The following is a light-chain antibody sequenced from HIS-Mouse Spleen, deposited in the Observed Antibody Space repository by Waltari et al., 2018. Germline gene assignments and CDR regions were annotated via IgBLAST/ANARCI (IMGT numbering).Light chain of an antibody. J-gene: IGLJ2*01. CDR2: EDS. CDR1: ALPTKS. V-gene: IGLV3-10*01. Sequence: SYELTQPPSVSVSPGPTAMITCSGDALPTKSADWYQQKSGQAPVLVIYEDSKRPSGIPERFSGSSSGTMATLTISGAQVEDEADYYCYSTDSSGNHRVFGGGTKLTVL. CDR3: YSTDSSGNHRV.